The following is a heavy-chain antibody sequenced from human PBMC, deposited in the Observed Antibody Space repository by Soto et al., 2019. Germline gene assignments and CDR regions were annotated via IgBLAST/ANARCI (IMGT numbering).Heavy chain of an antibody. V-gene: IGHV4-59*12. CDR1: GGSITSDY. CDR2: IRYSGST. D-gene: IGHD4-17*01. CDR3: ARDRDGDYPLDY. Sequence: PSETLSLTCTVSGGSITSDYWSWIRQPPGKGLEWIGYIRYSGSTNYSPSLKSRVAISVDTSKSQFSLKLSSVTAADTAVYYCARDRDGDYPLDYWGQGTLVTVSS. J-gene: IGHJ4*02.